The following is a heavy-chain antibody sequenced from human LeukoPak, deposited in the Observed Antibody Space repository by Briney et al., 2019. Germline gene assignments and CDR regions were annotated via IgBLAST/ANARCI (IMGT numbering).Heavy chain of an antibody. CDR3: ARDLLSTAGYFDY. CDR1: SGSSSSYY. V-gene: IGHV4-59*01. CDR2: IYYSGTT. J-gene: IGHJ4*02. Sequence: PSETLSLTCTVSSGSSSSYYWSWIRQPPGKGLEWLGYIYYSGTTNYNPSLKSRVTISVDTSKNQFSLNLSSVTAADTAVYYCARDLLSTAGYFDYWGQGTLVTVSS. D-gene: IGHD6-19*01.